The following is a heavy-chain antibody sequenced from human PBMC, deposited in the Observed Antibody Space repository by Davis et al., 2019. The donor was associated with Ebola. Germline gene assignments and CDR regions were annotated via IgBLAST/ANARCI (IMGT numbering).Heavy chain of an antibody. V-gene: IGHV3-7*03. CDR3: AVTYYYDSSGYYPYRFDY. CDR1: GFTFSSYW. D-gene: IGHD3-22*01. Sequence: GESLKISCAASGFTFSSYWMSWVRQAPGKGLEWVANIKQDGSEKYYVDSVKGRFTISRDNAKNSLYLQMNSLRAEDTAVYYCAVTYYYDSSGYYPYRFDYWGQGTLVTVSS. CDR2: IKQDGSEK. J-gene: IGHJ4*02.